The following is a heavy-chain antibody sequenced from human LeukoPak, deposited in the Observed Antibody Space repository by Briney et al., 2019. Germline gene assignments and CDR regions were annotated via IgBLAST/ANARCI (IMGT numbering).Heavy chain of an antibody. V-gene: IGHV3-9*01. CDR2: ISWNSGSI. CDR1: GFTFDDYA. CDR3: AKGGVATIAPDY. J-gene: IGHJ4*02. Sequence: LRLSCAASGFTFDDYAMHWVRQAPGKGLEWVSGISWNSGSIGYADSVKGRFTISRDNAKNSLYLQMNSLRAEDTALYYCAKGGVATIAPDYWGQGTLVTVSS. D-gene: IGHD5-12*01.